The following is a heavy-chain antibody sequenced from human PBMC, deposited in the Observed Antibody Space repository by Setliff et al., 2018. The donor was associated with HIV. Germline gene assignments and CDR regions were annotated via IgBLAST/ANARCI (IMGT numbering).Heavy chain of an antibody. D-gene: IGHD2-15*01. CDR1: GGSISRYY. V-gene: IGHV4-4*07. CDR3: ALTGHRLLRGYMDV. CDR2: LYVSGDT. J-gene: IGHJ6*03. Sequence: SETLSLTCTVSGGSISRYYWSWIRQPAGKGLEWIGRLYVSGDTNYNPSLKSRVTMSLDTSKKHFSLKLKSVTAADTAVYYCALTGHRLLRGYMDVWGKGTTVTVSS.